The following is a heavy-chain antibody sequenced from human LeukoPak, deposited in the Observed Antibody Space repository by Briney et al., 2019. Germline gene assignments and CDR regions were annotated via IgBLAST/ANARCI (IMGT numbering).Heavy chain of an antibody. CDR1: GGSISSGGYS. V-gene: IGHV4-30-2*01. CDR3: ARAGGPASYGYSDY. Sequence: SETLSLTCAVSGGSISSGGYSWSWIRQPPGKGLEWIGYIYHSGSTYYNPSLKSRVTISVDRSKNQFSLKLSSVTAADTAVYYCARAGGPASYGYSDYWGQGTLVTVSS. CDR2: IYHSGST. J-gene: IGHJ4*02. D-gene: IGHD5-18*01.